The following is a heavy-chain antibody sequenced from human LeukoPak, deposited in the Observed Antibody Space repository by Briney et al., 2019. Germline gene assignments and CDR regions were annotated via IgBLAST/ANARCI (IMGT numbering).Heavy chain of an antibody. CDR3: AREVSSVVAAYYDY. D-gene: IGHD2-15*01. V-gene: IGHV1-69*06. CDR1: GGTFSSYA. CDR2: IIPIFGTA. J-gene: IGHJ4*02. Sequence: SVKVSCKASGGTFSSYAISWVRQAPGQGLEWMGGIIPIFGTANYAQKFQGRVAITADKSTSTAYMELSSLRSEDTAVYYCAREVSSVVAAYYDYWGQGTLVTVSS.